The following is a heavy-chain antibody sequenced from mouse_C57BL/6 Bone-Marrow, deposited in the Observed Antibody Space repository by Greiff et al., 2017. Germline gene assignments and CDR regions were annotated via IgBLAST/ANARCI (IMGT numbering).Heavy chain of an antibody. CDR3: ARSHYCGRSAY. D-gene: IGHD1-1*01. Sequence: QVQLQQSGAELAKPGSSVKLSCKASGYTFTSYWMHWVKQRPVQGLEWIGYINPTDSETNYNQKFKDKATLTVDKSSSTAYMQLSSLTYEDSAVYYCARSHYCGRSAYWGQGTMVTGSA. CDR1: GYTFTSYW. J-gene: IGHJ3*01. CDR2: INPTDSET. V-gene: IGHV1-7*01.